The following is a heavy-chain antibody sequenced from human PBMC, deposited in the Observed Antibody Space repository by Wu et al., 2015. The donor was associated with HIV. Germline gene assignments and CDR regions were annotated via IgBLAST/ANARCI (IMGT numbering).Heavy chain of an antibody. V-gene: IGHV1-8*01. CDR2: MNPNSGNT. CDR3: ARGLPDGSGYATPDY. Sequence: QVQLVQSGAEVKKPGASVKISCKASGYTFTSFDINWVRQAAGQGLEWMGWMNPNSGNTDYAQKFQGRVTMTRNTSTTTAYMEMNTLKSEDTAVYYCARGLPDGSGYATPDYWGQGTLVTVSS. D-gene: IGHD3-22*01. J-gene: IGHJ4*02. CDR1: GYTFTSFD.